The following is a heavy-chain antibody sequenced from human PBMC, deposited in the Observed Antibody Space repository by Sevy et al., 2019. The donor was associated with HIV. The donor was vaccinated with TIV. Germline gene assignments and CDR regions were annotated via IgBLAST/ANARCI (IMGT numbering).Heavy chain of an antibody. J-gene: IGHJ6*02. D-gene: IGHD4-4*01. CDR1: GFTFSDYY. V-gene: IGHV3-11*01. CDR2: ISSSGSTI. CDR3: ARDRYSNYALGNYLYGMDV. Sequence: GGSLRLSCATSGFTFSDYYMSWIRQAPGKGLEWVSYISSSGSTIYYADSVKGRFTISRDNAKNSLILQINSLRAEDKAGYYCARDRYSNYALGNYLYGMDVWGQGTTVTVSS.